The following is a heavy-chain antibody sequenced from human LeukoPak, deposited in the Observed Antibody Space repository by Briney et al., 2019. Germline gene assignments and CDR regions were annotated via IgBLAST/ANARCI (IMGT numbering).Heavy chain of an antibody. CDR3: ARDLDYDSSLRDPY. Sequence: SETPSLTCTVSGGSISSSSYYWGWIRQPPGKGLEWIGSIYYSGSTYYNPSLKSRVTISVDTSKNQFSLKLSSVTAADTAVYYCARDLDYDSSLRDPYWGQGTLVTVSS. J-gene: IGHJ4*02. CDR1: GGSISSSSYY. D-gene: IGHD3-22*01. V-gene: IGHV4-39*07. CDR2: IYYSGST.